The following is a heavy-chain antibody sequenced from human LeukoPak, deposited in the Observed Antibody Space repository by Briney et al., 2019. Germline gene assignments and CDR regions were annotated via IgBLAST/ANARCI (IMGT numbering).Heavy chain of an antibody. CDR3: ATDLPRYYDSTSMLSSY. CDR1: GYTLTELS. V-gene: IGHV1-24*01. J-gene: IGHJ4*02. Sequence: GASVKVSCKVSGYTLTELSMHWVRQAPGKGLEWMGGFDPEHGKTIYAQKFQGRVTMTEDTSTDTAYMELRSLRTEDTAVYYCATDLPRYYDSTSMLSSYWGQGTLVTVSS. D-gene: IGHD3-22*01. CDR2: FDPEHGKT.